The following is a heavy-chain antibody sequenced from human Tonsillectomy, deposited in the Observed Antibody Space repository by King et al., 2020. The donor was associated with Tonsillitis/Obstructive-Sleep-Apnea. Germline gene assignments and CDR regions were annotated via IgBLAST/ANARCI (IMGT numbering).Heavy chain of an antibody. Sequence: VQLQESGPGLVKPSETLSLTCTVSGGSISSYYWSWIRQPPGKGLEWIGYIYYSGSTNYNPSLKSRVTMSAETSKNQFSLKLRSVTAADTAVYYCARDPGYYTNGVCYKPLYYMDVWGKGTTVTVSS. D-gene: IGHD2-8*01. CDR3: ARDPGYYTNGVCYKPLYYMDV. J-gene: IGHJ6*03. CDR1: GGSISSYY. V-gene: IGHV4-59*01. CDR2: IYYSGST.